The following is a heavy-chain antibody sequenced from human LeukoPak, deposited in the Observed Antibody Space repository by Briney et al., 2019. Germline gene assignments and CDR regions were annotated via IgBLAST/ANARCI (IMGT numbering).Heavy chain of an antibody. CDR3: AKPRPSYSSSWYDH. CDR1: GFTFSRYG. CDR2: IWYDGSNK. V-gene: IGHV3-33*06. D-gene: IGHD6-13*01. J-gene: IGHJ5*02. Sequence: GGSLRLSCAASGFTFSRYGMHWVRQAPGKGLEWVAVIWYDGSNKYYADSVKGRFTISRDNSKNTLYLQMNSLRAEDTAVYYCAKPRPSYSSSWYDHWGQGTLVTVSS.